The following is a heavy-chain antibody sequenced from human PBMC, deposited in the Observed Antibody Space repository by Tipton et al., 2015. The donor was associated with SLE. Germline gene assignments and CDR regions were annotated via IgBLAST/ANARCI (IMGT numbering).Heavy chain of an antibody. Sequence: SLRLSCAASGFTFSSYGTHWVRQAPGKGLEWVAVIWYDGSNKYYADSVKGRFTISRDNSKNTLYLQMNSLRAEDTVVYYCAKDGGSYHYYGMDVWGQGTTVTVSS. D-gene: IGHD1-26*01. CDR1: GFTFSSYG. CDR2: IWYDGSNK. V-gene: IGHV3-30*18. J-gene: IGHJ6*02. CDR3: AKDGGSYHYYGMDV.